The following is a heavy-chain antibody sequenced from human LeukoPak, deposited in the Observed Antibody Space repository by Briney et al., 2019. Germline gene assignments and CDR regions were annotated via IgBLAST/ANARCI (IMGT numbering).Heavy chain of an antibody. V-gene: IGHV3-23*01. Sequence: GGSLRLSCAASGFTFSNYAMSWVRQAPGKGLEWVSGINVSGGSTFYADSVRGRFTISRDNSKNTLYLQMNSLRAEDTAVYYCAKIGGAVAGMYFDYWGQGTLVTVSS. CDR1: GFTFSNYA. CDR3: AKIGGAVAGMYFDY. J-gene: IGHJ4*02. CDR2: INVSGGST. D-gene: IGHD6-19*01.